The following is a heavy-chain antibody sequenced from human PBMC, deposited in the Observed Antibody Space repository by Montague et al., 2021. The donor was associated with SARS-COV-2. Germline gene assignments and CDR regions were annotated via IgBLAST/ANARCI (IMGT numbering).Heavy chain of an antibody. D-gene: IGHD5-12*01. CDR3: ARDADIDVFGSYFDD. CDR1: GASVTSPNW. V-gene: IGHV4-4*02. J-gene: IGHJ4*02. CDR2: INHRGTI. Sequence: SETLSLTCVVSGASVTSPNWWSWVRQAPGKGLEWIGEINHRGTINYNPSLKSRVTISVDESKNNFFLRLSSVTAADTAIYFCARDADIDVFGSYFDDWGQGTLVTVTS.